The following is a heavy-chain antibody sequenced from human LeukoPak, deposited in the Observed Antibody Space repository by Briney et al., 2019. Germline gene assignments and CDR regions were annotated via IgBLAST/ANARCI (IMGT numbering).Heavy chain of an antibody. CDR3: ARGPGRSSFDY. Sequence: PGRSLRLSCAASGFTFSSYSMNWVRQAPGKGLEWVSSISSSSSYKYYGDSVKGRFTISRDNAKNSLYLQMNSLRAEDTAVYYCARGPGRSSFDYWGQGALVTVSS. CDR1: GFTFSSYS. D-gene: IGHD6-13*01. J-gene: IGHJ4*02. CDR2: ISSSSSYK. V-gene: IGHV3-21*01.